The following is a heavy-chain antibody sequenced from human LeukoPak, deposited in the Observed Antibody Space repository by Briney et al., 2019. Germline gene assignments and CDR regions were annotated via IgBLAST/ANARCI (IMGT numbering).Heavy chain of an antibody. J-gene: IGHJ6*02. CDR2: ISWNSGSI. CDR3: AKGILVYYGMDV. CDR1: GFTFDDYA. Sequence: QPGRSLRLSCAASGFTFDDYAMHWVRQAPGKGLEWVSGISWNSGSIGYADSVKGRFTISRDNAKNSLYLQMNSLRAEDTALYYCAKGILVYYGMDVWGQGTTVTVSS. D-gene: IGHD2/OR15-2a*01. V-gene: IGHV3-9*01.